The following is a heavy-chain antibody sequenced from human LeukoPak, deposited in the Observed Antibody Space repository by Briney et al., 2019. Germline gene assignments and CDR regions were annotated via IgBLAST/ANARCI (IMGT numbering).Heavy chain of an antibody. Sequence: GESLKISCEASGYTFTSNWIAWVRQPPGKGLEYLGVISPSDSDTRYNPSFECQVSISADKSLTSAYLQWNTLKASDTAIYFCARRTEGAGGGWFFDHWGQGTLVTVSS. CDR3: ARRTEGAGGGWFFDH. V-gene: IGHV5-51*01. CDR2: ISPSDSDT. J-gene: IGHJ4*02. D-gene: IGHD2-21*01. CDR1: GYTFTSNW.